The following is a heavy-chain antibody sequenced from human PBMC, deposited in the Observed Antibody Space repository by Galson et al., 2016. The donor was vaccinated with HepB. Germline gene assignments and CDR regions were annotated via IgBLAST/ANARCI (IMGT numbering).Heavy chain of an antibody. J-gene: IGHJ4*02. V-gene: IGHV3-64D*09. CDR2: ISSSGDTT. CDR1: GFTFNKYA. D-gene: IGHD3-22*01. Sequence: RLSCAAFGFTFNKYAMHWVRQAPGKGLDSVSAISSSGDTTYYIDSVTGRFSISRDNSKNTLYLHMSNLRAEDTALYYCVKSYYYDSSGYQPYFDSRGQGTLVTVSS. CDR3: VKSYYYDSSGYQPYFDS.